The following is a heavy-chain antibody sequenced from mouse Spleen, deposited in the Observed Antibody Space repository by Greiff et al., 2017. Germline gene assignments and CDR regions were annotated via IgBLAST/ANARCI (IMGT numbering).Heavy chain of an antibody. V-gene: IGHV5-9*04. CDR3: ARPITTAYYYAMDY. CDR1: GFTFSSYA. CDR2: ISSGGGNT. J-gene: IGHJ4*01. Sequence: EVKVVESGGGLVKLGGSLKLSCAASGFTFSSYAMSWVRQTPEKRLEWVATISSGGGNTYYPDSVKGRFTISRDNAKNTLYLQMSSLKSEDTAMYYCARPITTAYYYAMDYWGQGTSVTVSS. D-gene: IGHD1-2*01.